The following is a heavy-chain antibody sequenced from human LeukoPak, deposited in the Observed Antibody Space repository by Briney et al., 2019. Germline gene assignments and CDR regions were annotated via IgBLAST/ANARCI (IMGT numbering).Heavy chain of an antibody. Sequence: GGSLRLSCAASGFTFSTYAMSWVRQAPGKGLEWVSGISASGGTTYYADSVKGRFTISRDNSKNTLYLQMNSLRAEDTAVYYCGTTVTTGVADYWGQGTLVTVSS. V-gene: IGHV3-23*01. CDR1: GFTFSTYA. D-gene: IGHD4-17*01. CDR2: ISASGGTT. J-gene: IGHJ4*02. CDR3: GTTVTTGVADY.